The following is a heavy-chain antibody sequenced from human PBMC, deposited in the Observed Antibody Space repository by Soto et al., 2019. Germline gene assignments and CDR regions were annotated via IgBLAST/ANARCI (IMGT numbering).Heavy chain of an antibody. CDR3: ARSPRSTAPIDY. CDR2: INPSGGDT. V-gene: IGHV1-46*01. Sequence: ASVKVSCKASGYSLTSYYVHWVRQAPGQGLEWMGMINPSGGDTFYAQKFQGRVAMTRDTSTSTVYMELSSLRSEDTAVYYCARSPRSTAPIDYWGQGTLVTVSS. D-gene: IGHD4-17*01. J-gene: IGHJ4*02. CDR1: GYSLTSYY.